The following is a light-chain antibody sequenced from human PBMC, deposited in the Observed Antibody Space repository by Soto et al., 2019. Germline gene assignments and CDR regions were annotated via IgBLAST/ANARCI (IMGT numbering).Light chain of an antibody. CDR1: QSVYNY. CDR3: QQRNNCPWT. J-gene: IGKJ1*01. V-gene: IGKV3-11*01. CDR2: DAS. Sequence: EIVLTQSPATLSLSPGDRATLSCRASQSVYNYLAWYQLKPGQAPRLLIDDASNMADGIPARFGASGSATDFTLTISSLEPEDFSVYYCQQRNNCPWTFGQGTKVEIK.